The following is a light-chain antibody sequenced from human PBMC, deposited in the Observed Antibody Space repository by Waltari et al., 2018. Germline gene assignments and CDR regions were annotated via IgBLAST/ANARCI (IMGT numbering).Light chain of an antibody. CDR3: QQYLTSSWT. CDR2: GAS. CDR1: QSVLYSSNDKNY. J-gene: IGKJ1*01. V-gene: IGKV4-1*01. Sequence: DIVMTQSPDSLAVSLGERATFNCKSSQSVLYSSNDKNYLAWYQQKPGQPAKLLIYGASTRESGVPDRFSGSGSGTDFTLTISSLQAEDVAVYYCQQYLTSSWTFGQGTKVEIK.